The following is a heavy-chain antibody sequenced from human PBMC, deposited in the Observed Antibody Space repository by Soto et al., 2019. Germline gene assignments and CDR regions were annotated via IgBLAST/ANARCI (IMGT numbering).Heavy chain of an antibody. V-gene: IGHV3-13*01. D-gene: IGHD3-10*01. CDR3: ARGSSGDDAFDI. J-gene: IGHJ3*02. Sequence: SGGSLRLSCAASGFTFSSYDMHWVRQATGKGLEWVPAIGTAGDTYYPGSVKGRFTISRENAKNSLYLQMNSLRAGDTAVYYCARGSSGDDAFDIWGQGTMVTVS. CDR1: GFTFSSYD. CDR2: IGTAGDT.